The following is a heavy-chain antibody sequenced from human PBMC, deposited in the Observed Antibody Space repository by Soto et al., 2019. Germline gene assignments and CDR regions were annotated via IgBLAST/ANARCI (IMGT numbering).Heavy chain of an antibody. J-gene: IGHJ3*01. CDR1: GYTFTNYA. CDR2: INPGNGNT. Sequence: QVQVEQSEAEVKKPGASVKVSCKASGYTFTNYAMHWVRQAPGQRLEWMGWINPGNGNTKYSQKFQGRVTITRDTSASTAYMDLSNLSSEDTAVYYCASFNTVRVLTDMPLWGQGTMVTVSS. D-gene: IGHD2-21*02. V-gene: IGHV1-3*01. CDR3: ASFNTVRVLTDMPL.